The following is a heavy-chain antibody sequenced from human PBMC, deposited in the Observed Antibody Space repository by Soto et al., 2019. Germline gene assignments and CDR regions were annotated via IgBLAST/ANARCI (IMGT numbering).Heavy chain of an antibody. D-gene: IGHD6-13*01. V-gene: IGHV3-33*01. CDR2: IWYDGSNK. CDR3: ARGFTRRVYSTGGTDV. J-gene: IGHJ6*02. Sequence: PGGSLRLSCAASGFTFSSSGMHWVRQAPGKGLEWVAVIWYDGSNKYYAASVKCRFPISRDNSTNTLYLQMNSLRAEDTAVYYCARGFTRRVYSTGGTDVGGQGTTGTGSS. CDR1: GFTFSSSG.